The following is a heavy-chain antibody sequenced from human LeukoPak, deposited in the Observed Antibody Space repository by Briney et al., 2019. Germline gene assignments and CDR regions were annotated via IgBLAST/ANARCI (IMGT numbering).Heavy chain of an antibody. CDR3: AREIATMVRGGTYGMDV. Sequence: SVKVSCKASGGTFSSYAISWVRQAPGQGLEWMGGIIPIFGTANYAQKFQGRVTMTRDTSTSTVYMELSSLRSEDTAVYYCAREIATMVRGGTYGMDVWGQGTTVTVSS. J-gene: IGHJ6*02. CDR2: IIPIFGTA. CDR1: GGTFSSYA. V-gene: IGHV1-69*05. D-gene: IGHD3-10*01.